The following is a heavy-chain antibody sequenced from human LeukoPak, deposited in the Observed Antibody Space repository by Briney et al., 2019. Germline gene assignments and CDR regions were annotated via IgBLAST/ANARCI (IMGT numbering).Heavy chain of an antibody. CDR2: INHSGST. V-gene: IGHV4-34*01. D-gene: IGHD3-3*01. CDR1: GGSFSGYY. Sequence: SETLSLTCAVYGGSFSGYYWSWIRQPPGKGLEWIGEINHSGSTNYNPSLKSRVTISVDTSKNQFSLKLSSVTAADTAVYYCARQNFWSGYVDYWGRGTLVTVSS. J-gene: IGHJ4*02. CDR3: ARQNFWSGYVDY.